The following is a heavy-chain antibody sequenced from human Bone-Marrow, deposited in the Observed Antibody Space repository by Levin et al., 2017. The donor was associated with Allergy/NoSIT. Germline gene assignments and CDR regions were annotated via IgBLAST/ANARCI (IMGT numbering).Heavy chain of an antibody. Sequence: GESLKISCKGSGYSFSSYWINWVRQMPGKGLEWMGRIDPSDSYTNYSPSFQGHVTISADKSINTAYLQWSSLRASDTAIYYCARRLEIAAFDIWGQGTMVTVSS. V-gene: IGHV5-10-1*01. CDR2: IDPSDSYT. J-gene: IGHJ3*02. D-gene: IGHD5-24*01. CDR3: ARRLEIAAFDI. CDR1: GYSFSSYW.